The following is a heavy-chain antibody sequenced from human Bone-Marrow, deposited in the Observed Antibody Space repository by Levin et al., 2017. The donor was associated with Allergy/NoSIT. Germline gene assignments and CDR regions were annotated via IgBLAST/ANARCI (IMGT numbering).Heavy chain of an antibody. CDR2: MSSDGSNR. D-gene: IGHD7-27*01. CDR1: GFSFGKNP. CDR3: ARAINWGNFDF. J-gene: IGHJ4*02. V-gene: IGHV3-30*09. Sequence: SCEASGFSFGKNPMHWVRQAPGKGLEWVAVMSSDGSNRYFADAVKGRFAISRDNSKNTLYLQMNTLRAEDTAVYYCARAINWGNFDFWGQGTLVTVSS.